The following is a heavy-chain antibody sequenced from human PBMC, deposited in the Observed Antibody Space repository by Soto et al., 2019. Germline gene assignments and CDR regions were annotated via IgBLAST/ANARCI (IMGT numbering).Heavy chain of an antibody. CDR1: GRSISEINSY. J-gene: IGHJ5*02. D-gene: IGHD5-12*01. Sequence: PSETLSLTCSVSGRSISEINSYWGWIRQTPGEGLEWIGTIHHTGSTYYNPSLKSRVIISLDTSKNQFSLKLSSVTAADTALYYCARPEGGYGSGYSWFDPWGRGTRVTVSS. CDR3: ARPEGGYGSGYSWFDP. CDR2: IHHTGST. V-gene: IGHV4-39*01.